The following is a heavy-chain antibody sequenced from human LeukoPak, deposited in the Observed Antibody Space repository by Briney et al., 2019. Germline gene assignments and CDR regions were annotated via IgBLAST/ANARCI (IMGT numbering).Heavy chain of an antibody. D-gene: IGHD1-26*01. Sequence: PGGSLRLSCAASGFTFSSYWMHWVRQAPGKGLVWVSRINTDGSSTRYADSVKGRFTISRDNAKNTLYLQMNSLRAEDTAVYYCAMGSPDEPLDYWGQGTLVTVSS. CDR1: GFTFSSYW. V-gene: IGHV3-74*01. CDR3: AMGSPDEPLDY. CDR2: INTDGSST. J-gene: IGHJ4*02.